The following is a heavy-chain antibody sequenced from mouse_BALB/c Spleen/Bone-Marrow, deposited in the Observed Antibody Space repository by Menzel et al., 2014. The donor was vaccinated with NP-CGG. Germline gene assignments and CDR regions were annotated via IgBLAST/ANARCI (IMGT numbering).Heavy chain of an antibody. J-gene: IGHJ4*01. D-gene: IGHD2-4*01. CDR1: GYNFISYW. V-gene: IGHV1-7*01. CDR3: ARNYDYDGGYYAMDY. Sequence: QVQLQQSGAELAKPGASVKMSCKASGYNFISYWMHWVKQRPGQGLEWIGYIYPSTGYTEYNQKFKDKATLTADKSSSKAYMQLSSLTSEDSAVYYCARNYDYDGGYYAMDYWGQGTSVTVSS. CDR2: IYPSTGYT.